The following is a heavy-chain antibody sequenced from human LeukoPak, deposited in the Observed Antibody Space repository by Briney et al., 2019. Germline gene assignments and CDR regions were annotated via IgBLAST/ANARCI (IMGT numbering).Heavy chain of an antibody. V-gene: IGHV3-30*02. CDR2: IRYDGSNK. CDR3: AKDQGILTMVRGVSG. D-gene: IGHD3-10*01. CDR1: GFNFISYG. J-gene: IGHJ4*02. Sequence: AGGSLRLSCAASGFNFISYGVHWVRQAPGRGLEWVAFIRYDGSNKYYADSVKGRFTISRDNSKNTLYLQMNSLRAEDTAVYYCAKDQGILTMVRGVSGWGQGTLVTVSS.